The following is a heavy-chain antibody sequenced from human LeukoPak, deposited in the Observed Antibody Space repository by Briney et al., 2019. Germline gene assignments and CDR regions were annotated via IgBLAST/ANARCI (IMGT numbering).Heavy chain of an antibody. J-gene: IGHJ4*02. Sequence: GGSLRLSCVGSGFTFNIYAISWVRQAPGKGLELVSAISGGSDSTYYAESVKGRFTISRDNSKNTVYLQMNSLRAEDTAVYYCAKRWELRYLDCWGQGTLVTVSS. CDR3: AKRWELRYLDC. V-gene: IGHV3-23*01. D-gene: IGHD1-26*01. CDR2: ISGGSDST. CDR1: GFTFNIYA.